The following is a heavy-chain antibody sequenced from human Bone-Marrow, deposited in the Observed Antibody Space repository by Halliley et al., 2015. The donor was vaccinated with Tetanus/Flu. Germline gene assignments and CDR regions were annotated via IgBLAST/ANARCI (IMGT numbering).Heavy chain of an antibody. J-gene: IGHJ6*02. CDR2: ISASGTVT. Sequence: SGFMFNTDAMSWVRQAPGKGLEWVSGISASGTVTYYADSVKGRFTISRDNSRNTLFLQMNSLRGEDTALYYCARIARRRPNFYYGLDVWGQGTTVTVSS. D-gene: IGHD1-1*01. V-gene: IGHV3-23*01. CDR1: GFMFNTDA. CDR3: ARIARRRPNFYYGLDV.